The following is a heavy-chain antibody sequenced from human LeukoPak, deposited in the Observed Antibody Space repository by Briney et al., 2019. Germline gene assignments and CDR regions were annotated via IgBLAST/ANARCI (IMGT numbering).Heavy chain of an antibody. V-gene: IGHV4-34*01. CDR2: INHSGST. CDR3: ARSADGDYYWFDP. Sequence: SETLSLTCAVYGGSFSGYYWSWIRQPPGKGLEWIGEINHSGSTNYNPSLKSRVTISVDTSKNQFSLKLSSVTAADTAVYYCARSADGDYYWFDPWGQGTLSPSPQ. J-gene: IGHJ5*02. D-gene: IGHD4-17*01. CDR1: GGSFSGYY.